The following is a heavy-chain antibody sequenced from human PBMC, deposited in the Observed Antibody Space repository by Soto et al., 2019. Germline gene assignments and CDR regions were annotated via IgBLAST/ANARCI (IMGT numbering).Heavy chain of an antibody. CDR1: GGSFSSYV. J-gene: IGHJ4*02. V-gene: IGHV1-69*01. D-gene: IGHD1-1*01. CDR3: ARGGRFPRDY. Sequence: QVQLVQSGAEVKKPGSSVKVSCKTSGGSFSSYVIIWVRQAPGQGLEWMGGIFPVFGITNYAQNFQGRVTISADESTSTAYLEFSSLRSEETAVYYCARGGRFPRDYWGQGTLVTVSS. CDR2: IFPVFGIT.